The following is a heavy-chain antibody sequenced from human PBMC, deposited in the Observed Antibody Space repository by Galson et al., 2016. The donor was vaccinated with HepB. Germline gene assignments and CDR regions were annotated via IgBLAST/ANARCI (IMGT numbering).Heavy chain of an antibody. Sequence: SETLSLTCTVSGGSISSYYWSWIRQPPGKGLGWIGYIYDSGSTTYNPSLKSRVTLSVDTSKNQFSLNLSSVTAADTAVNYCARRAYSYGFISWFDPWGQGTLVTVSS. CDR2: IYDSGST. V-gene: IGHV4-59*08. CDR3: ARRAYSYGFISWFDP. CDR1: GGSISSYY. J-gene: IGHJ5*02. D-gene: IGHD5-18*01.